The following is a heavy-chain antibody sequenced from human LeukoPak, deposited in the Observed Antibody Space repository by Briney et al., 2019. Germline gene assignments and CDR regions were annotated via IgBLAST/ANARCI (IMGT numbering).Heavy chain of an antibody. CDR1: GYTFTGYY. D-gene: IGHD2-2*01. Sequence: ASVKVSCKASGYTFTGYYMHWVRQAPGQGLEWMGWINPNSGGTNYAQKFQGRVTMTRDTSISTAYMELSRLRSDDTAVNYCARAKPLGYCSSTSCYAAYHFDYWGQGTLVTVSS. V-gene: IGHV1-2*02. CDR3: ARAKPLGYCSSTSCYAAYHFDY. J-gene: IGHJ4*02. CDR2: INPNSGGT.